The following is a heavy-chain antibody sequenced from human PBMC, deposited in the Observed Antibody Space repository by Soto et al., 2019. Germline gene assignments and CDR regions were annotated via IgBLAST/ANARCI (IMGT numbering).Heavy chain of an antibody. D-gene: IGHD2-2*01. J-gene: IGHJ4*02. CDR2: LSHSGRT. CDR3: GHLKTDTEVTPAPPLFDS. Sequence: AVSGFSISSDSYWGWMRQSPGKGLEWIGTLSHSGRTFYNPSLKSRVTISADTTKNQFSLSLTSVTAADTAVYYCGHLKTDTEVTPAPPLFDSWGQGTLVTVSS. V-gene: IGHV4-38-2*01. CDR1: GFSISSDSY.